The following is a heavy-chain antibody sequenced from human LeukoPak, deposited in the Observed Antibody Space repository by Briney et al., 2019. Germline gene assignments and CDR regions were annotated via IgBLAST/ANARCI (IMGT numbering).Heavy chain of an antibody. CDR3: ARATSGIYYYFDY. J-gene: IGHJ4*02. CDR1: GVSISGYY. CDR2: INTSGST. V-gene: IGHV4-4*07. D-gene: IGHD1-26*01. Sequence: PSETLSLTCTVSGVSISGYYWSWIRQPAGKGLEWIGRINTSGSTNYNPSLRSRVTMSVDTSKNQFSLRLSSVTAADTAVYYCARATSGIYYYFDYWGQGTLVTVFS.